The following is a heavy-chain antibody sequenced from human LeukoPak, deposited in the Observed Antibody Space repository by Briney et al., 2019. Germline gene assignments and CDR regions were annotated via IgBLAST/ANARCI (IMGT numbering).Heavy chain of an antibody. CDR1: GFTFSEYA. J-gene: IGHJ4*02. Sequence: PGGSQRLSCAGSGFTFSEYAMHWVRQAPGKGLEWLAVTSHDGVNSYYAASVKGRFTISRDNSMDTLYLYMNSLRTEDTAVYYCARTTLSVVYYFDYWGQGTLVTVSS. CDR2: TSHDGVNS. CDR3: ARTTLSVVYYFDY. V-gene: IGHV3-30*04. D-gene: IGHD5/OR15-5a*01.